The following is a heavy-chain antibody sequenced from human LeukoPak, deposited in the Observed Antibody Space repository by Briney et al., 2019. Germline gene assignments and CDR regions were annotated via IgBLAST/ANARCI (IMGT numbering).Heavy chain of an antibody. CDR2: IYSGGAT. V-gene: IGHV3-66*01. Sequence: GGSLRLSCAASGFTVNRTYMSWVCQAPGRGLDWVSVIYSGGATYYSDSVKRRFTISRDHSKNTLYLQMNSLRAEDTAVYYCAKDGGYIRGGYSYHFDYWGQGSLVTVSS. D-gene: IGHD6-19*01. J-gene: IGHJ4*02. CDR3: AKDGGYIRGGYSYHFDY. CDR1: GFTVNRTY.